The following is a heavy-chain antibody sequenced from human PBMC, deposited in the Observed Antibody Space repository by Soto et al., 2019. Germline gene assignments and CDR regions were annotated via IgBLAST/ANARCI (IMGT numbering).Heavy chain of an antibody. Sequence: KGLEWVSVIYSGGSTYYADSVKGRFTISRDNSKNTLYLQMNSLRAEDTAVFFFFKAEDGIRDTVPVSAFLLNRSSDL. CDR2: IYSGGST. V-gene: IGHV3-66*01. CDR3: FKAEDGIRDTVPVSAFLLNRSSDL. D-gene: IGHD2-15*01. J-gene: IGHJ2*01.